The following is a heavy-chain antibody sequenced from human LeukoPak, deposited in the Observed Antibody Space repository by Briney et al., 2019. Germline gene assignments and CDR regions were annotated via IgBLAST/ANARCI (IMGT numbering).Heavy chain of an antibody. J-gene: IGHJ5*01. Sequence: SETLSLTCTVSGGSISSSSYYWGWIRQPPGKGLEWIGSIYYSGSTYYNPSLKSRVTISVDTSKNQFSLKLNSVTAADTAVFYCATHKGSTSWFDYSGQGTLVTVSS. CDR1: GGSISSSSYY. V-gene: IGHV4-39*01. D-gene: IGHD2-2*01. CDR3: ATHKGSTSWFDY. CDR2: IYYSGST.